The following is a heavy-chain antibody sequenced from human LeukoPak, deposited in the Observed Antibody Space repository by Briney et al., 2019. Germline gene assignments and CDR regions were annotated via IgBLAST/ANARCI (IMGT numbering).Heavy chain of an antibody. CDR1: GFTFSNYG. CDR3: AKDLGVMITFGGVVVD. CDR2: IRYDGSNK. Sequence: GGSLRLSCAASGFTFSNYGMYWVRQAPGQGLEWVAFIRYDGSNKYYADSVKGRFTISRDNSKNTVYLQMNSLRAEDTAVYYCAKDLGVMITFGGVVVDWGQGTLVTVSS. V-gene: IGHV3-30*02. D-gene: IGHD3-16*01. J-gene: IGHJ4*02.